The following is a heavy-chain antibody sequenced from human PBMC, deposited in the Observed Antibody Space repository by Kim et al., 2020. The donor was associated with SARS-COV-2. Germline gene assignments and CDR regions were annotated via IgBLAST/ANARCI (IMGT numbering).Heavy chain of an antibody. CDR2: ISYDGSNK. J-gene: IGHJ6*02. CDR3: AKDPFRYPAGSSQMTQVSYYYGMDV. D-gene: IGHD6-13*01. CDR1: GFTFSSYG. Sequence: GGSLRLSCAASGFTFSSYGMHWVRQAPGKGLEWVAVISYDGSNKYYADSVKGRFTISRDNSKNTLYLQMNSLRAEDTAVYYCAKDPFRYPAGSSQMTQVSYYYGMDVWGQGTTVTVSS. V-gene: IGHV3-30*18.